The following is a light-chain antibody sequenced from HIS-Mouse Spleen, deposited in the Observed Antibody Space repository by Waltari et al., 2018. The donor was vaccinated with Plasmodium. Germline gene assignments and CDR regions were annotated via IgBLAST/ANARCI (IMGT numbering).Light chain of an antibody. Sequence: QSALTQPRSVSGSPGQSVTIPCTGTSSDVGGYNYVPLYQQHPGKAPNLMIYDVSKRPSGVPDRFSGSKSGNTASLTISGLQAEDEADYYCCSYAGSYTLVFGGGTKLTVL. CDR1: SSDVGGYNY. CDR2: DVS. V-gene: IGLV2-11*01. CDR3: CSYAGSYTLV. J-gene: IGLJ2*01.